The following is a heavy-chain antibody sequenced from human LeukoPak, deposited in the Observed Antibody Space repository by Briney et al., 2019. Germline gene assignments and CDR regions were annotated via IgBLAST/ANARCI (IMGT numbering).Heavy chain of an antibody. CDR3: ARGYDILTGYYPIAYFDY. D-gene: IGHD3-9*01. Sequence: GSSVKVSRKASGGTFSSYAMHWVRQAPGQRLEWMGWINAGNGNTKYSQKFQGRVTITRDTSASTAYMELSSLRSEDTAVYYCARGYDILTGYYPIAYFDYWGQGTLVTVSS. J-gene: IGHJ4*02. CDR2: INAGNGNT. V-gene: IGHV1-3*01. CDR1: GGTFSSYA.